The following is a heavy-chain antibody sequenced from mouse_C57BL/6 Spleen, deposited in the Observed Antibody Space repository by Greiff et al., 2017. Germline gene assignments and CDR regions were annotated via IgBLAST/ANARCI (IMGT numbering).Heavy chain of an antibody. CDR3: AREIYYDYDGGFAY. D-gene: IGHD2-4*01. V-gene: IGHV5-17*01. Sequence: EVKLVESGGGLVKPGGSLKLSCAASGFTFSDYGMHWVRQAPEKGLEWVAYISSGSSTIYYADTVKGRFTISRDNAKNTLFLQMTSLRSEDTAMYYCAREIYYDYDGGFAYWGQGTLVTVSA. CDR2: ISSGSSTI. J-gene: IGHJ3*01. CDR1: GFTFSDYG.